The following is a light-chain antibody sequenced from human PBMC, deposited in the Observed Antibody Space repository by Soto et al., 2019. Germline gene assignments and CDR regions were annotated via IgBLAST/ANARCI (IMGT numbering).Light chain of an antibody. CDR3: QSYDSSLSAVV. J-gene: IGLJ2*01. CDR2: GNS. Sequence: QPVLTQPPSVSGAPGQRVTISCTGSSSNIGAGYDVHWYQQLPGTAPKLLIYGNSNRPSGVPDRFSGSKSGTSASLAITGLQAEDEADYSCQSYDSSLSAVVFGGGTQLTVL. CDR1: SSNIGAGYD. V-gene: IGLV1-40*01.